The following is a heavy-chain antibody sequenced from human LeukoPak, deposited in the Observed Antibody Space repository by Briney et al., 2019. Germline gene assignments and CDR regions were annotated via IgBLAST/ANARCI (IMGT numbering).Heavy chain of an antibody. CDR1: GYTFTSNG. D-gene: IGHD3-10*01. V-gene: IGHV1-18*01. J-gene: IGHJ4*02. CDR3: ARVGSYYQSQH. CDR2: ISAYNGNT. Sequence: ASVTVSCTASGYTFTSNGISWVRQAPGQGLEWMGWISAYNGNTNYARKFQGRVTMTTDTSTSTAYMELRSLRSDDTAVYYCARVGSYYQSQHWGQGTLVTVSS.